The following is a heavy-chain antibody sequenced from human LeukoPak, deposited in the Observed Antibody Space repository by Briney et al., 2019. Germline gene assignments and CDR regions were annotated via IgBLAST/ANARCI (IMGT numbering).Heavy chain of an antibody. D-gene: IGHD5-12*01. J-gene: IGHJ4*02. Sequence: GGSLRLSCAASGFTFRTSGMNWVRQAPGKGLEWVSYISSSGTTISYAQSVKGRFTISRDNAKNSLYLQMNSLRAEDTALYYCARDPQRSYSGYEIDYWGQGTLVTVSS. CDR1: GFTFRTSG. CDR3: ARDPQRSYSGYEIDY. V-gene: IGHV3-48*04. CDR2: ISSSGTTI.